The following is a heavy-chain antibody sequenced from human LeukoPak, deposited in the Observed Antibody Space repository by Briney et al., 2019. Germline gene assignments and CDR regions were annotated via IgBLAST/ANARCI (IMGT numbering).Heavy chain of an antibody. Sequence: PGGSLRLSCAASGFTFSSYAMSWVRQAPGKGLEWVSAISGSGGSTYYADSVKGRFTISRDNSKNTLYLQMNSLRAEDTAVYYCAKATISYYDSSGEQFDPWGQGTLVTVSS. V-gene: IGHV3-23*01. J-gene: IGHJ5*02. D-gene: IGHD3-22*01. CDR2: ISGSGGST. CDR3: AKATISYYDSSGEQFDP. CDR1: GFTFSSYA.